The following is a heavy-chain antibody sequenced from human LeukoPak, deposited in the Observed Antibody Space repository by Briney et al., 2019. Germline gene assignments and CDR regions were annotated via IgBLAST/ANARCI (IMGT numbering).Heavy chain of an antibody. Sequence: SETLSLTCTVSGGSISSYYWSWIRQPPGKGLEWIGYIYYSGSTNYNPSLKSRVTRSVDTSKNQFSLKLSSVTAADTAVYYCARGASGYCSSTSCLDFDYWGQGTLVTVSS. J-gene: IGHJ4*02. CDR2: IYYSGST. CDR3: ARGASGYCSSTSCLDFDY. CDR1: GGSISSYY. D-gene: IGHD2-2*01. V-gene: IGHV4-59*01.